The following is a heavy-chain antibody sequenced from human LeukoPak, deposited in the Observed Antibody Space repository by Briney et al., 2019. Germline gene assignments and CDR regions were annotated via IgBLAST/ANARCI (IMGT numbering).Heavy chain of an antibody. CDR3: ARLGYSYVFDY. V-gene: IGHV4-59*08. Sequence: SETQSLTCTVSGGSISSYYWSWIRQPPGKGLEWIGYIYYSGSTNYNPSLKSRVTISVDTSKNQFSLKLSSVTAADTAVYYCARLGYSYVFDYWGQGTLVTVSS. J-gene: IGHJ4*02. D-gene: IGHD5-18*01. CDR2: IYYSGST. CDR1: GGSISSYY.